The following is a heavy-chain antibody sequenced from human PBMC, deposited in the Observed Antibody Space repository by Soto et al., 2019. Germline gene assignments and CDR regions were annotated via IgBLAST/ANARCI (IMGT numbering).Heavy chain of an antibody. J-gene: IGHJ4*02. CDR3: AGDVDY. CDR1: GGSFSGYY. Sequence: QVQLQQWGAGLLKPSETLSLTCAVYGGSFSGYYWSWIRQPPGKGLEWIGEINHSGSTNYNPSLRGRVNISVDTSKNQFSLKLSSVTAADKAVYYCAGDVDYWGQGTLVTVSS. CDR2: INHSGST. V-gene: IGHV4-34*01. D-gene: IGHD2-21*02.